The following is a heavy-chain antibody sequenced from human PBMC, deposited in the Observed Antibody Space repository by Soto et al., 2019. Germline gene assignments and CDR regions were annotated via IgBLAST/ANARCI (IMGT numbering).Heavy chain of an antibody. CDR3: AKVSASSGWYAGSYYNYGMDV. Sequence: EVQLVESGGGLVQPGRSLRLSCAASGFTFDDYAMHWVRQAPGKGLEWVSGISWNSGSIGYADSVKGRFTISRDNAKNSRYLHINRVRDEDKALYYCAKVSASSGWYAGSYYNYGMDVWCQGTTVTVS. D-gene: IGHD6-19*01. V-gene: IGHV3-9*01. CDR2: ISWNSGSI. J-gene: IGHJ6*02. CDR1: GFTFDDYA.